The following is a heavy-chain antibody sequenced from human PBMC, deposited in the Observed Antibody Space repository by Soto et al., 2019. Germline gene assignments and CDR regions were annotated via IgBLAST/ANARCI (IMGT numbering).Heavy chain of an antibody. CDR1: GFTFSRYG. D-gene: IGHD2-15*01. CDR3: ARDDVLCAGGRCSGVPLDV. V-gene: IGHV3-30*03. Sequence: GGSLRLSCAASGFTFSRYGMHWIRQAPGKGLEWVAAVSNLGDTKYYADSVKGRFVISRDNSKTTLLLQMGSLRAEDTAVYYCARDDVLCAGGRCSGVPLDVWGQGTTVTVSS. J-gene: IGHJ6*02. CDR2: VSNLGDTK.